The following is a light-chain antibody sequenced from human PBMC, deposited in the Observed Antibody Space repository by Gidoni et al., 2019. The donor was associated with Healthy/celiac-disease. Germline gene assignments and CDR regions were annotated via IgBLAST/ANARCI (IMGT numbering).Light chain of an antibody. V-gene: IGKV1-8*01. J-gene: IGKJ1*01. Sequence: AIRMTQSPSSFSASTGDRVTITCRASQGISSYLAWYQQKPGKAPKLLISAASTLQSGVPSRFSGSGSGTDFTLTISCLQSEDFATYSCQQYYSYPWTFGQGTKVEIK. CDR1: QGISSY. CDR2: AAS. CDR3: QQYYSYPWT.